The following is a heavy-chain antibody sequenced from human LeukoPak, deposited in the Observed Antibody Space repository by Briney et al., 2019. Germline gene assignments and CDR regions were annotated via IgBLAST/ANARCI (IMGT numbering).Heavy chain of an antibody. D-gene: IGHD6-19*01. CDR1: GYTFTSYG. CDR3: ARDSPRWLVRENYFDY. J-gene: IGHJ4*02. V-gene: IGHV1-18*01. CDR2: ISAYNGNT. Sequence: ASVKVSCKASGYTFTSYGISWVRQAPGQGLEWMGWISAYNGNTNYAQKLQGRVTMTTDTSTGTAYMELRSLRSDDTAVYYCARDSPRWLVRENYFDYWGQGTLVTVSS.